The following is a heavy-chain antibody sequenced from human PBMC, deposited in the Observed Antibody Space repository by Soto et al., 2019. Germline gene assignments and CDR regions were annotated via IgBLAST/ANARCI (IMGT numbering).Heavy chain of an antibody. V-gene: IGHV1-18*01. Sequence: QVQLVQSGAEVKKPGASVKVSCKASGYTFTSYGISWVRQAPGQGLEWMGWISAYNGNTNYAQKLQGRVTMTTDTSTSTADMELRSLRSDDTAVYYCARAGYCSSTSCSKGEYFNGMDVWGQWTTVTVSS. J-gene: IGHJ6*02. CDR2: ISAYNGNT. CDR3: ARAGYCSSTSCSKGEYFNGMDV. D-gene: IGHD2-2*01. CDR1: GYTFTSYG.